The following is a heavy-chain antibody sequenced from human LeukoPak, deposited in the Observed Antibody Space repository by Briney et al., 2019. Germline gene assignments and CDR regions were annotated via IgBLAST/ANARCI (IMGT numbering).Heavy chain of an antibody. CDR3: ARKGAAGPSFDY. D-gene: IGHD6-13*01. J-gene: IGHJ4*02. Sequence: SETLSLTCTVPGGSISTYYWSWIRQPPGKGLEWIGYIYYSGSTYYNPSLKSRVTISVDTSKNQFSLKLNSVTAADTAVYFCARKGAAGPSFDYWGQGTLVTVSS. CDR1: GGSISTYY. V-gene: IGHV4-59*08. CDR2: IYYSGST.